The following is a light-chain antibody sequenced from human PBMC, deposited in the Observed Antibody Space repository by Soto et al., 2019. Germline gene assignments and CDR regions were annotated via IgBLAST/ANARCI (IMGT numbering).Light chain of an antibody. CDR1: HSVSSSY. J-gene: IGKJ5*01. CDR3: QQYNNWPFS. V-gene: IGKV3-15*01. Sequence: ESALTQSPGTLSLSPGERATLSCSGSHSVSSSYLARYKQKHGQAPRLLISAASSRATGAPARFSGTGSETDFTLTISGLQSEDSAVYFCQQYNNWPFSFGQGTRLEIK. CDR2: AAS.